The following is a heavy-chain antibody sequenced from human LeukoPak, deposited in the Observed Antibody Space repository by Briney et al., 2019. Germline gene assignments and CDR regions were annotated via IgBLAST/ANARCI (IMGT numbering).Heavy chain of an antibody. CDR1: GDSMSSYY. J-gene: IGHJ4*02. V-gene: IGHV4-59*01. CDR3: ARGPTRPSGYFDY. Sequence: ETLSVTCTVSGDSMSSYYWSWIRQPPGKGLEWIGYIYYSGSTNYNPSLKSRVTISVDTSKNQFSLKLSSVTAADTAVYYCARGPTRPSGYFDYWGQGTLVTVSS. D-gene: IGHD6-6*01. CDR2: IYYSGST.